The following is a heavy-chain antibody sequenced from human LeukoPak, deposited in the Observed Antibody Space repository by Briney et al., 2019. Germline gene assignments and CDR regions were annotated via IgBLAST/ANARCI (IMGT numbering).Heavy chain of an antibody. CDR3: ARDLLGSPNGGCGDFNIFDM. CDR1: GYTFTTYG. CDR2: ISPYNGNT. J-gene: IGHJ4*02. V-gene: IGHV1-18*01. D-gene: IGHD3-3*02. Sequence: SVKVSCKASGYTFTTYGISWVRQAPGQGLEWMGWISPYNGNTHYIQNLQGRVTMTVDTSTNTASMELRSLRSDDTAVYYCARDLLGSPNGGCGDFNIFDMWGQGTLVIVSS.